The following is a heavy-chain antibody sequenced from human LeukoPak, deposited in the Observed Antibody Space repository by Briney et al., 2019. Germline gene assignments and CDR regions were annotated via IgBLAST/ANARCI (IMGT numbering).Heavy chain of an antibody. J-gene: IGHJ4*02. CDR3: ARGAAPGDF. D-gene: IGHD6-25*01. Sequence: SETLSLTCTVSGDSVTTYYWSWVRQPPGKGLEWVGAIDYSGNTRGSTNYNPSLKSRVTMSVDTSKNQFSLRLTSVSAADTATYFCARGAAPGDFWGQGILVIVSS. CDR1: GDSVTTYY. CDR2: IDYSGNTRGST. V-gene: IGHV4-59*02.